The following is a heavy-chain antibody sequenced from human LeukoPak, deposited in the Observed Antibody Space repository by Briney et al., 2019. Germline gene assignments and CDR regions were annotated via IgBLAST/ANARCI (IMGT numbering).Heavy chain of an antibody. V-gene: IGHV4-34*01. CDR1: GGSFSGYY. D-gene: IGHD3-10*01. Sequence: SETLSLTCAVYGGSFSGYYWSWIRQPPGKGLEWIGEINHSGSTNYNPSLKSRVTISVDTSKNQFSLKLSSVTAADTAVYYCARGRTRNGSGSYYTRYYYYTGVWGKGTTVTVSS. J-gene: IGHJ6*03. CDR3: ARGRTRNGSGSYYTRYYYYTGV. CDR2: INHSGST.